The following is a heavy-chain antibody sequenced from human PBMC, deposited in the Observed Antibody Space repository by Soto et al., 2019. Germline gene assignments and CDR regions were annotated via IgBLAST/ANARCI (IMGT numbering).Heavy chain of an antibody. D-gene: IGHD3-22*01. J-gene: IGHJ5*02. Sequence: QVQLVQSGAEVKKPGSSMKVSCKASGGTFNSYDINWVRQAPGQGLEWMGGIIPIVETPKYAQKFQGRVTITAAESTNKVYMELSSLRSEDTAMYYCARLSRPNYYDTSGFFKDNWFDPWGQGTLVTVSS. CDR3: ARLSRPNYYDTSGFFKDNWFDP. V-gene: IGHV1-69*01. CDR1: GGTFNSYD. CDR2: IIPIVETP.